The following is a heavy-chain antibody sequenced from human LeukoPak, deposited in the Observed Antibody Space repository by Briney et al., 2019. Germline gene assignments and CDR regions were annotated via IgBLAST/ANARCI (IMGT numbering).Heavy chain of an antibody. Sequence: SETLALTCTVSGGSISSYYGSWIRQPPGKGLEWIGYIYYSGSTNYNPSLKSRVTISVDTSKNQFSLKLSSVTAADTAVYYCARDLGSYYDFWSGYYSDYWGQGTLVTVSS. J-gene: IGHJ4*02. CDR2: IYYSGST. V-gene: IGHV4-59*01. CDR3: ARDLGSYYDFWSGYYSDY. D-gene: IGHD3-3*01. CDR1: GGSISSYY.